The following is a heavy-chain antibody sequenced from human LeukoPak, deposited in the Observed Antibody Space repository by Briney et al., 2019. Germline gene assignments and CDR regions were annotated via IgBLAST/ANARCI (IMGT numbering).Heavy chain of an antibody. Sequence: GGSLRLSCAASGFTFSSAWMSWVRQAPGKGQEWVGRIKSKTDDETTDYTAPVKGRFTISRDDSKNTLYLQMNSLKTEDTAVYYCTTARSGYFYWGQGTLFTVSS. V-gene: IGHV3-15*01. CDR1: GFTFSSAW. J-gene: IGHJ4*02. CDR3: TTARSGYFY. CDR2: IKSKTDDETT. D-gene: IGHD3-22*01.